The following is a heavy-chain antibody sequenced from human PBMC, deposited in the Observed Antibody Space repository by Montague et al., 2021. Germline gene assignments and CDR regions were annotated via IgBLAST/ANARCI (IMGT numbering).Heavy chain of an antibody. D-gene: IGHD3-10*01. J-gene: IGHJ5*02. CDR2: MFYGGAT. Sequence: SETLSFTCTVSSGSIFHAHWSWVRQPPGKGLEWLGSMFYGGATSNNPSLKSRVTMSIDTSTNQFSLKLSFVTVADTAVYYCAKQDYFVSGTSYKGFDPWGQGILVTVSS. CDR3: AKQDYFVSGTSYKGFDP. CDR1: SGSIFHAH. V-gene: IGHV4-59*08.